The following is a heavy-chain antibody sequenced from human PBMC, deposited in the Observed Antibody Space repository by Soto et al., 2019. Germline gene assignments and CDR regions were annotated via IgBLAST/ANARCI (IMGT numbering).Heavy chain of an antibody. Sequence: GESLKISCKGSGYRFSSYWIAWVRQMPGKGLEWMGIIYPGDSDTRYSPSFQGQVTMSVDKSNSTAYLHWSSLKASDTAMYYCARQGSNGAYYYYGMDVWGQGTTVTVSS. CDR1: GYRFSSYW. V-gene: IGHV5-51*01. J-gene: IGHJ6*02. CDR3: ARQGSNGAYYYYGMDV. D-gene: IGHD2-8*01. CDR2: IYPGDSDT.